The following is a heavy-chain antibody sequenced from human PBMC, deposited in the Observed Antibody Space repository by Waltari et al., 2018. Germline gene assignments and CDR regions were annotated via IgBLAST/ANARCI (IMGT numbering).Heavy chain of an antibody. CDR3: ARGGLYGQQLLESAFEI. V-gene: IGHV1-69-2*01. J-gene: IGHJ3*02. CDR1: GYRFTDSY. D-gene: IGHD6-13*01. CDR2: VDPEDGET. Sequence: EVQLLQSGTELKKPGSTVKISCQVSGYRFTDSYIHWLQQAPGKGPQWMGLVDPEDGETIYAERFQGRVTIITDESMTTAYMELSSLTSEDTAVYYCARGGLYGQQLLESAFEIWGQGTKVTVSS.